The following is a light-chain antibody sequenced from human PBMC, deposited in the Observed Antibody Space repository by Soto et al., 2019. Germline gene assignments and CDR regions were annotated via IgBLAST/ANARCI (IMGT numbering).Light chain of an antibody. V-gene: IGKV3-11*01. CDR2: DAS. Sequence: EIVLTQSPATLSLSPGESATLSCRASQSVSRYLAWYQQKPGQAPRLLIYDASNRATGIPSRFSGGGSGTDFTLTITSLEPEDFAISYCQQRFNWPLTFGPGTKVDIK. CDR1: QSVSRY. J-gene: IGKJ3*01. CDR3: QQRFNWPLT.